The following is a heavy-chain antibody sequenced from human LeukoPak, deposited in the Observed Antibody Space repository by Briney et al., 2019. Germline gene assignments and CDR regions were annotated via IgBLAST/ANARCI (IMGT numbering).Heavy chain of an antibody. CDR3: ARGGWLQPTYAFDI. D-gene: IGHD5-24*01. J-gene: IGHJ3*02. V-gene: IGHV4-61*08. CDR2: IYYSGST. CDR1: GGSISSGGYY. Sequence: KTSETLSLTCTVSGGSISSGGYYWSWIRQHPGKGLEWIGYIYYSGSTNYNPSLKSRVTISVDTSKNQFSLKLSSVTAADTAVYYCARGGWLQPTYAFDIWGQGTMVTVSS.